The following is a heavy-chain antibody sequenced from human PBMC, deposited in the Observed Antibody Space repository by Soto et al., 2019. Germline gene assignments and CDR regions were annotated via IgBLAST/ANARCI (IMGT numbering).Heavy chain of an antibody. CDR3: ARMGSSWYLNWFDP. CDR2: IFSNDEK. V-gene: IGHV2-26*01. CDR1: GFSLSNARMG. Sequence: QVTLKESGPVLVKPTETLTLTCTVSGFSLSNARMGVSWIRQPPGNALEWLAHIFSNDEKSYSTSLKSRLTTSKDTAKTQVVLTMTNMDPVDTATYSCARMGSSWYLNWFDPWGQGTLVTVSS. J-gene: IGHJ5*02. D-gene: IGHD6-13*01.